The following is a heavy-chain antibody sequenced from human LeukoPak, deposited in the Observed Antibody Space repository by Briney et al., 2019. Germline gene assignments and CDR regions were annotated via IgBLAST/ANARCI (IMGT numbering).Heavy chain of an antibody. CDR3: AKFSESKGKAFDI. CDR2: ITGGGGST. D-gene: IGHD6-25*01. Sequence: GGSLRLSCAASGLTLTGYALSWVRQAPGKGLEWVSTITGGGGSTYYTDSVKGRFSISRDNSKNTLYLQMNSLRAEDTAVYFCAKFSESKGKAFDIWGQGTMVTVSS. V-gene: IGHV3-23*01. CDR1: GLTLTGYA. J-gene: IGHJ3*02.